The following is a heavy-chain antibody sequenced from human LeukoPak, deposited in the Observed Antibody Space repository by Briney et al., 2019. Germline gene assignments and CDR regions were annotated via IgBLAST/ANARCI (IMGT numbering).Heavy chain of an antibody. Sequence: SETLSLTCTVSGGSVSSGSYYWSWIRQPPGKSLEWNGYIYYTGNTNYNPSLKSRVTISMDTSKNQFSLNLSSVTAADTAVYYCARDRTDIVATSHFDYWGQGTLVAVSS. V-gene: IGHV4-61*01. CDR2: IYYTGNT. CDR3: ARDRTDIVATSHFDY. J-gene: IGHJ4*02. D-gene: IGHD5-12*01. CDR1: GGSVSSGSYY.